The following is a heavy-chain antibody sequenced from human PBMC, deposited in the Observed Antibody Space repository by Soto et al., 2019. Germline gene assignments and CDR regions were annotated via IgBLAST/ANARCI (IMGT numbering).Heavy chain of an antibody. V-gene: IGHV3-11*01. CDR2: ISSSGSTI. D-gene: IGHD3-3*01. Sequence: GGSLRLSCAASGFTFSDYYMSWIRQAPGKGLEWVSYISSSGSTIYYADSVKGRFTISRDNAKNSLYLQMNSLRAEDTAVYYCARGEEWLLGYYYYMDVWGKGTTVTVSS. CDR1: GFTFSDYY. CDR3: ARGEEWLLGYYYYMDV. J-gene: IGHJ6*03.